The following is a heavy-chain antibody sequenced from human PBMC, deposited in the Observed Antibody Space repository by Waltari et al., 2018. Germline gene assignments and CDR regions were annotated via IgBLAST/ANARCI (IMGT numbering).Heavy chain of an antibody. Sequence: EVQLVESGGGLVKPGGSLRLSCAASGFTFSSYSMNWVRQAPGKGLEWVSSISSSSYRYYADSGKGRFTISRGNAKNSLYLQMNSLRAEDTAVYYCARDLGRVGVNFDYWGQGTLVTVSS. J-gene: IGHJ4*02. D-gene: IGHD2-21*01. CDR3: ARDLGRVGVNFDY. CDR1: GFTFSSYS. V-gene: IGHV3-21*01. CDR2: ISSSSYR.